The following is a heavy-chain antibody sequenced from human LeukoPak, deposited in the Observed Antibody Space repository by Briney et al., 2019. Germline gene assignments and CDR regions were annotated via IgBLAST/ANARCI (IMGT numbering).Heavy chain of an antibody. CDR3: ARDVEIIRTTVIRPLDY. D-gene: IGHD4-17*01. J-gene: IGHJ4*02. Sequence: GASVKVSCKASGGTFSSYAISWVRQAPGQGLEWMGRIIPILGIANYAQKFQGRVTITADKSTSTAYMELSSLRSEDTAVYYCARDVEIIRTTVIRPLDYWGQGTLVTVSS. CDR2: IIPILGIA. V-gene: IGHV1-69*04. CDR1: GGTFSSYA.